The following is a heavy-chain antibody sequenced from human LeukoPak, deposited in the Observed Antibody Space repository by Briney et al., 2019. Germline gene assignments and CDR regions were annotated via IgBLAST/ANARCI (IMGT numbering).Heavy chain of an antibody. CDR2: ISAYNGNT. V-gene: IGHV1-18*01. D-gene: IGHD6-13*01. CDR1: GYTFTSYG. J-gene: IGHJ5*02. CDR3: AREDWGSSWYWFDP. Sequence: PWASVKVSCKASGYTFTSYGISWVRQAPGQGLEWMGWISAYNGNTNYAQKLQGRVTMTTDTSTSTAYMELRSLRSDDTAVYYCAREDWGSSWYWFDPWGQGTLVTVSS.